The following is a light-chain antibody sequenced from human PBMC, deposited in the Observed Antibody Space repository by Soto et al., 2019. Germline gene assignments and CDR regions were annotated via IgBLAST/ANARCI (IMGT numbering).Light chain of an antibody. J-gene: IGLJ1*01. Sequence: QSVLTQPASVSGSPRQSITISCTGTSSDIGGYNYVSWYQQHPGKAPKLLIYDVSNRPSGVSNRFSGSKSGNTASLTISGLQAEDEADYYCSSYTSSSTYVFAAGTKVTVL. CDR1: SSDIGGYNY. CDR2: DVS. CDR3: SSYTSSSTYV. V-gene: IGLV2-14*01.